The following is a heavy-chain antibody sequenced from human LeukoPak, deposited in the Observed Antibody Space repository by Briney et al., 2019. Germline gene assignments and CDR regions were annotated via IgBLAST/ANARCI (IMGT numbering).Heavy chain of an antibody. D-gene: IGHD3-3*01. J-gene: IGHJ6*02. CDR1: GGSISSYY. CDR2: IYYSGST. Sequence: SETLSLTCTVSGGSISSYYWSWIRQPAGKGLEWIGYIYYSGSTNYNPSLKSRVTISVDTSKNQFSLKLSSVTAADTAVYYCARDLVYYDFWSGYYPPPRYYGMDVWGQGTTVTVSS. V-gene: IGHV4-59*01. CDR3: ARDLVYYDFWSGYYPPPRYYGMDV.